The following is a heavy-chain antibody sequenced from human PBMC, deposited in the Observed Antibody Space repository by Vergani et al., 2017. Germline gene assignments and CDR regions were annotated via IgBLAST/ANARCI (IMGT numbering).Heavy chain of an antibody. Sequence: EVELVQSGPEMRKPGESVKISCKGSEYSFGNYWIGWVRQMPGKGLEWMGIMYPADSDTRYSPSFQGQVTISADKSISTAFLQWDSLKASDTARYYCARHTTYTDSWGQGTLVTVSS. J-gene: IGHJ4*02. CDR3: ARHTTYTDS. CDR2: MYPADSDT. CDR1: EYSFGNYW. V-gene: IGHV5-51*01. D-gene: IGHD1-1*01.